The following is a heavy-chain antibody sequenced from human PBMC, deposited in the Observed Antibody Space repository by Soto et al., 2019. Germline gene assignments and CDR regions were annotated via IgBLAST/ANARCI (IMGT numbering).Heavy chain of an antibody. V-gene: IGHV1-69*13. CDR1: GGTFSSYA. J-gene: IGHJ5*02. CDR3: ARAGVWFGESETNWFDP. D-gene: IGHD3-10*01. CDR2: IIPIFGTA. Sequence: ASVKVSCKASGGTFSSYAISWVRQAPGQGLEWMGGIIPIFGTANYAQKFQGRVTITADESTSTAYMELSSLRSEDTAVYYCARAGVWFGESETNWFDPWGQGTLVTVSS.